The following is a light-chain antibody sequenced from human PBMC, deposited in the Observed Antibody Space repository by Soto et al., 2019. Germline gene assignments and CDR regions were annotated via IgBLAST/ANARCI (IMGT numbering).Light chain of an antibody. CDR2: GHS. CDR1: TSNIGAGYD. CDR3: QSDDSGLVGLI. Sequence: QSVLTQPPSVSGAPGQRVTIACTGSTSNIGAGYDVHWYRHLPGAAPKLLLSGHSHRPSGVPDRLSGSKSGTSASLAITGLQAEDEADYYGQSDDSGLVGLIFGAGTKLTVL. J-gene: IGLJ2*01. V-gene: IGLV1-40*01.